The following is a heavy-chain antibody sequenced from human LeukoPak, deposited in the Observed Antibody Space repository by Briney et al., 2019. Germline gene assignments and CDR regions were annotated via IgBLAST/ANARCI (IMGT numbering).Heavy chain of an antibody. D-gene: IGHD2-2*01. CDR3: ARGDVVVPAAKNPLNRWFDP. J-gene: IGHJ5*02. Sequence: ASVKVSCKVSGYTLTELSMSWVRQAPGKGLEWMGTFDPEDGETIYAQKFQGRVTITTDESTSTAYMELSSLRSEDTAVYHCARGDVVVPAAKNPLNRWFDPWGQGTLVTVSS. CDR2: FDPEDGET. V-gene: IGHV1-24*01. CDR1: GYTLTELS.